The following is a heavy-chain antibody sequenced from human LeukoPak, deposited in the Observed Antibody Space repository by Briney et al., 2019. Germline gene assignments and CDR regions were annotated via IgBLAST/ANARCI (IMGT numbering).Heavy chain of an antibody. V-gene: IGHV1-18*01. D-gene: IGHD6-19*01. Sequence: ASVKVSCKTSGYTFTSYDLYWVRQAPGQGLEWMGWISGYNAETNYARKFQGRVTMTTDTSTTTAYMELTSLTSDDTALYYCAREGDSAGWYRPAFRLIDYWGQGTMVTVSS. CDR3: AREGDSAGWYRPAFRLIDY. CDR1: GYTFTSYD. CDR2: ISGYNAET. J-gene: IGHJ4*02.